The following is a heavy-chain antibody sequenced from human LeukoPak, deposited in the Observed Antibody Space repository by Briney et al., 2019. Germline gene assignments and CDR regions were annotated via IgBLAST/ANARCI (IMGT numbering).Heavy chain of an antibody. D-gene: IGHD1-26*01. CDR3: ALFQVGATPLDY. J-gene: IGHJ4*02. Sequence: VASVKVSCKASGYTFTGYYMHWVRQAPGQGLEWMGWINPNSGGTNYAQKFQGRVTMTRDTSISTAYMELSRLRSDDTAVYYCALFQVGATPLDYWGQGTLVTVSS. CDR1: GYTFTGYY. CDR2: INPNSGGT. V-gene: IGHV1-2*02.